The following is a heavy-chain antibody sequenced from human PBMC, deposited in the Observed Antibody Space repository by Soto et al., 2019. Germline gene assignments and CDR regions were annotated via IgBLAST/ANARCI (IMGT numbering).Heavy chain of an antibody. Sequence: GGSLRLSCAASGFTFSSYAMHWVRQAPGKGLEWVAVISYDGSNKYYADSVKGRFTISRDNSKNTLYLQMNSLRAEDTAVYYCARDSDTASGKYYYGMDVWGQGTTVTVSS. CDR2: ISYDGSNK. D-gene: IGHD5-18*01. CDR3: ARDSDTASGKYYYGMDV. J-gene: IGHJ6*02. V-gene: IGHV3-30-3*01. CDR1: GFTFSSYA.